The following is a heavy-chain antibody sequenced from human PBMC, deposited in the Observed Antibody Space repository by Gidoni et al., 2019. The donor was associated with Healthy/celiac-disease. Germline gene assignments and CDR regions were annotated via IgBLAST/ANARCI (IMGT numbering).Heavy chain of an antibody. CDR3: ARVWGGGNRSYYYYGMDV. J-gene: IGHJ6*02. V-gene: IGHV3-74*01. CDR1: GFTFSSYW. CDR2: INSDGSST. D-gene: IGHD2-15*01. Sequence: EVQLVESGGGLVQPGGSLRLSCAASGFTFSSYWMHWVRQAPGKGLVWVSRINSDGSSTSYADSVKGRFTISRDNAKNTLYLQMNSLRAEDTAVYYCARVWGGGNRSYYYYGMDVWGQGTTVTVSS.